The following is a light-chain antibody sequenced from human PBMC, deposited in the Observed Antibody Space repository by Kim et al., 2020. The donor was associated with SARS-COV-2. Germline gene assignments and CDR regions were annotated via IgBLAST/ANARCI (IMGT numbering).Light chain of an antibody. Sequence: VSPGQAASITCSGDKLGDKYACWYQQKPGQSPVLVIYQDSKRPSGIPERFSGSNSGNTATLTISGTQAMDEADYYCQAWDSSTAWVFGGGTQLTVL. CDR3: QAWDSSTAWV. J-gene: IGLJ3*02. CDR2: QDS. CDR1: KLGDKY. V-gene: IGLV3-1*01.